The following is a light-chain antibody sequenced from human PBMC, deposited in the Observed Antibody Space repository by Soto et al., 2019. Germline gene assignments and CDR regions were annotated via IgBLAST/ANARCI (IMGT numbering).Light chain of an antibody. Sequence: QSALTQPPSASGSPGQSVTISCTGTSSNVGAYNYVSWYQQHPGKAPKLMIYEVTKRPSGVPDRVSGSKSGSTASLTVSGLQAEDEADYYCSSWTGNSVEVFGRGTKLTVL. CDR1: SSNVGAYNY. CDR3: SSWTGNSVEV. J-gene: IGLJ2*01. V-gene: IGLV2-8*01. CDR2: EVT.